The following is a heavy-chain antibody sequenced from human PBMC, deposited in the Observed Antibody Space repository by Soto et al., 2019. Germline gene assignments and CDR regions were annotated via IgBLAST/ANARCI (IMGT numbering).Heavy chain of an antibody. CDR3: AKVMYDSSGYNYLSYYYYGMDV. CDR1: GFTFGSYG. CDR2: ISYDGSNK. J-gene: IGHJ6*02. Sequence: QVQLVESGGGVVQPGRSLRLSCAASGFTFGSYGMHWVRQAPGKGLEWVAVISYDGSNKYYADSVKGQFTISRDNSKNTLYLQMNSLRAEDTAVYYCAKVMYDSSGYNYLSYYYYGMDVSGQGTTVTVSS. D-gene: IGHD3-22*01. V-gene: IGHV3-30*18.